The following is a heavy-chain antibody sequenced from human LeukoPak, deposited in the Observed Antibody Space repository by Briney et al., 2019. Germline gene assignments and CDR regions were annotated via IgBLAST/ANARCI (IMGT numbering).Heavy chain of an antibody. D-gene: IGHD2-15*01. V-gene: IGHV3-7*01. Sequence: GGSLRLSCAASGFTFSSYWMSWVRQAPGKGLEWVANIKQDGSEKYYVDSVKGRFTISRDNAKNSLYQQMNSLRAEDTAVYYCARDMGVVASYGMDVWGQGTTVTVSS. CDR1: GFTFSSYW. J-gene: IGHJ6*02. CDR3: ARDMGVVASYGMDV. CDR2: IKQDGSEK.